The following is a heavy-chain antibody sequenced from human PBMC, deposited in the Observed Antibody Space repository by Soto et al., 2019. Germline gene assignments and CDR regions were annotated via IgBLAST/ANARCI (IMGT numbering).Heavy chain of an antibody. CDR3: AKDGGGGTVTTPVDY. D-gene: IGHD4-4*01. CDR2: ISYDGSNK. V-gene: IGHV3-30*18. Sequence: GGSLRLSCAASGFTFSSYGMHWVRQAPGKGLEWVAVISYDGSNKYYADSVKGRFTISRDNSKNTLYLQMNSLRAEDTAVYDCAKDGGGGTVTTPVDYWGQGTLVTVSS. CDR1: GFTFSSYG. J-gene: IGHJ4*02.